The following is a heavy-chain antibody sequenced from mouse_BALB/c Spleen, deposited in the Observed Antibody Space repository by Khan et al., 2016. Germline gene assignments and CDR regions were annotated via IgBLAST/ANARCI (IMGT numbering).Heavy chain of an antibody. CDR2: MFPRSGNI. D-gene: IGHD1-1*02. Sequence: QVQLKQSGAELARPGASVNLSCKASGYTFTDYSINWVRQRPGQGLEWIGGMFPRSGNIYYTEKFKGKATLTADKTSSTAYIQLSSLTSEDSAVSFCARAVNSHYHASDCWGKG. CDR1: GYTFTDYS. V-gene: IGHV1-77*01. CDR3: ARAVNSHYHASDC. J-gene: IGHJ2*01.